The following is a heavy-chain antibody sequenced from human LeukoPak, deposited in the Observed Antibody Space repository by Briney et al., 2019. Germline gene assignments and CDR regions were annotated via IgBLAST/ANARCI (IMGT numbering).Heavy chain of an antibody. Sequence: GGSLRLSCAASGFTFSSYAMSWVRQAPGKGLEWVSAISGSGGSTYYADSVKGRFTISRDNSKNTLYLQMNSLRAEDTAVYFCARATYYYDRSGYQPGTQYYFDYWGQGILVTVSS. J-gene: IGHJ4*02. CDR2: ISGSGGST. CDR3: ARATYYYDRSGYQPGTQYYFDY. V-gene: IGHV3-23*01. D-gene: IGHD3-22*01. CDR1: GFTFSSYA.